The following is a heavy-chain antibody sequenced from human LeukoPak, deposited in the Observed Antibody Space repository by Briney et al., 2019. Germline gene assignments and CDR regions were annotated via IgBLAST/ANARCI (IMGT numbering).Heavy chain of an antibody. CDR2: ISGSGGST. V-gene: IGHV3-23*01. CDR1: GFTFSDYV. J-gene: IGHJ4*02. Sequence: GGSLRLSCAGSGFTFSDYVMYWVRQAPGKGLEWASTISGSGGSTYYADSVKGRFTISRDNTKNTLYLQMNSLRAEDTAVYYCAKPPSRGSYFYYFDYWGQGTLVTVSS. CDR3: AKPPSRGSYFYYFDY. D-gene: IGHD1-26*01.